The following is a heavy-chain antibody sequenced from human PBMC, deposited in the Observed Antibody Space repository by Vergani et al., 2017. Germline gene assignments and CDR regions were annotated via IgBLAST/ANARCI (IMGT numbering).Heavy chain of an antibody. V-gene: IGHV3-23*01. CDR1: GFTFSSYA. CDR2: ISGSSSYI. J-gene: IGHJ5*02. D-gene: IGHD3-10*01. CDR3: AKGRFGESPYNWFDP. Sequence: EVQLLESGGGLVQPGGSLRLSCAASGFTFSSYAMSWVRQAPGKGLEWVSAISGSSSYIYYADSVKGRFTISRDNAKNSLYLQMNSLRAEDTALYYCAKGRFGESPYNWFDPWGQGTLVTVSS.